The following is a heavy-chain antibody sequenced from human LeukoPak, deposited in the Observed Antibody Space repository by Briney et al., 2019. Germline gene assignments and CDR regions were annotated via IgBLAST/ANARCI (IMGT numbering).Heavy chain of an antibody. Sequence: ASVKVSCKASGYAFTSYGISWVRQAPGQGLEWMGWINPNSGGTNYAQKFQGRVTMTRDTSISTAYMELSRLRSDDTAVYYCARAKPYSGYDGHDAFDIWGQGTMVTVSS. D-gene: IGHD5-12*01. CDR3: ARAKPYSGYDGHDAFDI. CDR1: GYAFTSYG. CDR2: INPNSGGT. V-gene: IGHV1-2*02. J-gene: IGHJ3*02.